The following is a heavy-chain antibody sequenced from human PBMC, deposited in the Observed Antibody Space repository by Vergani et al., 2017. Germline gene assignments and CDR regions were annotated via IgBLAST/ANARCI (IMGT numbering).Heavy chain of an antibody. Sequence: QVQLVESGGGVVQPGRSLRLSCAASGFTFSSYAMHWVRQAPGKGLEWVAVISYDGSNKYYADSVKGRFTISRDNSKNTLYLQMNSLRAEDTAVYYCARGLNRLLWFGELLLGDFDYWGQGTLVTVSS. V-gene: IGHV3-30-3*01. CDR2: ISYDGSNK. J-gene: IGHJ4*02. D-gene: IGHD3-10*01. CDR3: ARGLNRLLWFGELLLGDFDY. CDR1: GFTFSSYA.